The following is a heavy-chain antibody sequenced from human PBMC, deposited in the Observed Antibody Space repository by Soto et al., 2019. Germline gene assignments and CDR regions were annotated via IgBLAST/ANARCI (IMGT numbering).Heavy chain of an antibody. J-gene: IGHJ6*02. Sequence: GGSLSLSCAASGFTFSNAWMSWVRQAPGKGLEWVGRIKSKTDGGTTDYAAPVKGRFTISRDDSKNTLYLQMNSLKTEDTAVYYCTTPRFSYGSGSLYYYYYGMDVWGQGTTVTVSS. V-gene: IGHV3-15*01. CDR3: TTPRFSYGSGSLYYYYYGMDV. CDR1: GFTFSNAW. CDR2: IKSKTDGGTT. D-gene: IGHD3-10*01.